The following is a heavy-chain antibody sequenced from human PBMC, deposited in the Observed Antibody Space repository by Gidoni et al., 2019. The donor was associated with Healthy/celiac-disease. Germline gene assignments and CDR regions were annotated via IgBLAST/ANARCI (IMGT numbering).Heavy chain of an antibody. J-gene: IGHJ4*02. CDR3: VGGYSSSWGLEY. CDR1: GFTFSSYW. CDR2: IKQDGSEK. V-gene: IGHV3-7*01. D-gene: IGHD6-13*01. Sequence: EVPLVESGGGLVQPGGSLRLSCEASGFTFSSYWMSWVRQAQGKGLELVANIKQDGSEKYVVDSVKGRCTIARDNDKNSLYLQMNSLRAEDTAVYYCVGGYSSSWGLEYWCQGTLVTVSS.